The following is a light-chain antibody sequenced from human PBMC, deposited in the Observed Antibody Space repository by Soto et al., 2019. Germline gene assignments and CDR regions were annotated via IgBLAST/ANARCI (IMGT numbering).Light chain of an antibody. V-gene: IGKV1-27*01. CDR2: SAS. J-gene: IGKJ5*01. CDR3: QKFNTAPLP. Sequence: DIQMTQSPSSLSASVGDRVTITCRASQDISVYLAWYQQKQGKVPKLLIYSASTVQSGVPSRFSGSGSGTDFPLTISSLQPEDVATYYCQKFNTAPLPVGKGPRLEIK. CDR1: QDISVY.